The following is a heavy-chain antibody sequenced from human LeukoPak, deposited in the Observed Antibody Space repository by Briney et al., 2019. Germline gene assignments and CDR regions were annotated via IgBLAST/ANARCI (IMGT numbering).Heavy chain of an antibody. CDR1: GASINSHY. J-gene: IGHJ4*02. CDR2: IYTSGGT. CDR3: ARRTVVRGLTFDY. V-gene: IGHV4-4*08. D-gene: IGHD3-10*01. Sequence: PSETLSLTCSVSGASINSHYWNWIRQPPGKGLEWVGCIYTSGGTDYNPSLKSRVALSADTSKNQISLRLASVTAADTAVYYCARRTVVRGLTFDYWGQGNLVTVSS.